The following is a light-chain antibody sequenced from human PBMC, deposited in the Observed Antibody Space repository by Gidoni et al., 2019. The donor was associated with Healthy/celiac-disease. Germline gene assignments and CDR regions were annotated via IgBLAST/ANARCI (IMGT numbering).Light chain of an antibody. Sequence: EIVLTQSPATLSLSPGERATLSCRASQSVSSYLAWYQQKPGQAPMLLIYDASNRATGIPARFSGSGSRTDFTLTISSLEPEDFAVYYCQQRSNWPPLTFGGGTKVEIK. CDR1: QSVSSY. V-gene: IGKV3-11*01. J-gene: IGKJ4*01. CDR3: QQRSNWPPLT. CDR2: DAS.